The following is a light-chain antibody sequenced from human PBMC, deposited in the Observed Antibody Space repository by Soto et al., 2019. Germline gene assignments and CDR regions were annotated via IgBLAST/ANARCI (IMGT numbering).Light chain of an antibody. CDR3: QSYDSSLSGYV. CDR1: SSNIGAGYD. J-gene: IGLJ1*01. Sequence: QLVLTQPPSVSGAPGQRVTISCTGSSSNIGAGYDVHWYQQLPGTAPKLLIYGNSIRPSGVPDRFSGSKSGTSASLAITGLQAEDEADYYCQSYDSSLSGYVFGAGTKLTVL. CDR2: GNS. V-gene: IGLV1-40*01.